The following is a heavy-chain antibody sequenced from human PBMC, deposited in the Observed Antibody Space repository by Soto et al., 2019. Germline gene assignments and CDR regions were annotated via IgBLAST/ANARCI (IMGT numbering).Heavy chain of an antibody. CDR1: GFTFSSDG. Sequence: SLRLSCAASGFTFSSDGMHWVRQAPGKGLEWVAVISYDGSNKYYADSVKGRFTISRDNSKNTLYLQMNSLRAEDTAVYYCAIPSGSPFDYWGQGTLVTVSS. CDR2: ISYDGSNK. J-gene: IGHJ4*02. CDR3: AIPSGSPFDY. V-gene: IGHV3-30*03. D-gene: IGHD1-26*01.